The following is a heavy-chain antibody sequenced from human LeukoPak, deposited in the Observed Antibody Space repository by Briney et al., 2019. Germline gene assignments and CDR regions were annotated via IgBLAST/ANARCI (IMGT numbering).Heavy chain of an antibody. D-gene: IGHD4-17*01. Sequence: ASVKVSCKASGYTFTGYYMHWVRQAPGQGLEWMRWINPNSGGTNYAQKFQGWVTMTRDTSISTAYMELSRLRSDDTAVYYCARGGTTVTHRSPNWFDPWGQGTLVTVSS. J-gene: IGHJ5*02. CDR1: GYTFTGYY. CDR2: INPNSGGT. CDR3: ARGGTTVTHRSPNWFDP. V-gene: IGHV1-2*04.